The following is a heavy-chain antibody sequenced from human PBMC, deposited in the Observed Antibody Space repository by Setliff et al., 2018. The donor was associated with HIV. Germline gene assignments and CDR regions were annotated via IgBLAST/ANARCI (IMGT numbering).Heavy chain of an antibody. Sequence: PSETLSLTCAVYGGSFSGYHWSSIRQSPGKGLEWIGEIDHSGSTDDNPSLKSRVTISVDTSKNQFSLRLTSVTAADAAVYYCARVRDYGGNFFDYWGQGTLVTVSS. D-gene: IGHD4-17*01. CDR3: ARVRDYGGNFFDY. J-gene: IGHJ4*02. CDR1: GGSFSGYH. CDR2: IDHSGST. V-gene: IGHV4-34*01.